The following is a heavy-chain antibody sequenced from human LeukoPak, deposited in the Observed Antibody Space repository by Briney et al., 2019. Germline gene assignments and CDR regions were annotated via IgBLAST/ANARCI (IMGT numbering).Heavy chain of an antibody. CDR2: VNDSGTT. CDR3: ARGPPYYYDSSGYYRFDY. V-gene: IGHV4-34*01. J-gene: IGHJ4*02. D-gene: IGHD3-22*01. CDR1: GGSFSGYY. Sequence: PSETLSLTCALYGGSFSGYYWSWVRQPPGKGLEWIGEVNDSGTTKYNPSLKSRVTISVDTSKNQFSLKVTSVTAADTAVYYCARGPPYYYDSSGYYRFDYWGQGTLVTVSS.